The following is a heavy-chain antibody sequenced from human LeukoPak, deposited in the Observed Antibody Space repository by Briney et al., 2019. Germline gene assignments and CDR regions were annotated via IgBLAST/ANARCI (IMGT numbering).Heavy chain of an antibody. CDR3: AKEYYDFWSAYSSWFDP. Sequence: GRSLRLSCAAYGFTFSSYGMHWVRQAPGKGLEWVPVIWYDGSNKYYADSVKGRFTISRDNSKDTLYLQMNSLRAEDTAVYYCAKEYYDFWSAYSSWFDPWGQGTLVTVSS. V-gene: IGHV3-33*06. CDR1: GFTFSSYG. J-gene: IGHJ5*02. CDR2: IWYDGSNK. D-gene: IGHD3-3*01.